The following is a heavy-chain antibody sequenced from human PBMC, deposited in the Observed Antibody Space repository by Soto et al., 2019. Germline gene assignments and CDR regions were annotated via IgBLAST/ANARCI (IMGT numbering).Heavy chain of an antibody. CDR3: ARDKSYYDSSGYFYYYGMDV. CDR2: ISSSSSYI. V-gene: IGHV3-21*01. Sequence: EVQLVESGGGLVKPGGSPRLSCAASGFTFSSYSMNWVRQAPGKGLEWVSSISSSSSYIYYADSVKGRFTISRDNAKNSLYMQMNRLRAEYKAVYYGARDKSYYDSSGYFYYYGMDVWGQGTTVTVSS. J-gene: IGHJ6*02. CDR1: GFTFSSYS. D-gene: IGHD3-22*01.